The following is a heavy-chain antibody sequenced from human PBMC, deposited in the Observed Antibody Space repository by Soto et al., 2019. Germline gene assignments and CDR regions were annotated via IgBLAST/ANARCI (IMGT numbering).Heavy chain of an antibody. CDR2: ISYDGSNK. J-gene: IGHJ4*02. Sequence: GGSLRLSCAASGFTFSSYAMHWVRQAPGKGLEWVAVISYDGSNKYYADSVKGRFTISRDNSKNTLYLQMNSLRAEDTAVYYCARAGDYEYYFDYWGQGTLVTVSS. CDR3: ARAGDYEYYFDY. D-gene: IGHD4-17*01. V-gene: IGHV3-30-3*01. CDR1: GFTFSSYA.